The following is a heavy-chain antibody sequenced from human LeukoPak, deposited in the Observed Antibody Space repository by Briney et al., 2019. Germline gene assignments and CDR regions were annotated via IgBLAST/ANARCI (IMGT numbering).Heavy chain of an antibody. J-gene: IGHJ4*02. CDR2: IGSSGSPI. D-gene: IGHD1-1*01. Sequence: GGSLRLSCAASGFTFSSYEMNGVRQAPGKGLEWVSYIGSSGSPIYYADSGKGRFTIYRDNDKNSLYLQMISLRAEDTAVYYCAREGWHDDFDYWGQGTLVTVSS. CDR1: GFTFSSYE. V-gene: IGHV3-48*03. CDR3: AREGWHDDFDY.